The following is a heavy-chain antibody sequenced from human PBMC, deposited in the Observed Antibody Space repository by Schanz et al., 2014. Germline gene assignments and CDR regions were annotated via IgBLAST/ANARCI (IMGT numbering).Heavy chain of an antibody. J-gene: IGHJ4*02. Sequence: QVQLVESGGCVVQPGRSLRLSCAASGFTFSSYAMHWVRQAPGKGLEWVALISYDGNNKYYADSVKGRFTISRDNSKNTLYLRMISLRAEDTAMFYCAREIPAGGHFDYWGQGTLVSVSS. D-gene: IGHD2-15*01. CDR2: ISYDGNNK. CDR3: AREIPAGGHFDY. CDR1: GFTFSSYA. V-gene: IGHV3-30*04.